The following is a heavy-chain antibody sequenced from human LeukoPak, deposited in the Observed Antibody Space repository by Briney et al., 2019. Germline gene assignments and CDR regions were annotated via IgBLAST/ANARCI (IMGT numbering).Heavy chain of an antibody. CDR3: AKEGAIAGTSPVDY. V-gene: IGHV3-23*01. CDR1: GFTFSSYA. D-gene: IGHD6-13*01. CDR2: ISGSGDNT. Sequence: GGSLRLSCAASGFTFSSYAMSWVRQVPGKGLEWVSVISGSGDNTYYADSVKGRFTISRDNSKNMLYLQMNSLRAEDTAVYYCAKEGAIAGTSPVDYWGQGTLVTVSS. J-gene: IGHJ4*02.